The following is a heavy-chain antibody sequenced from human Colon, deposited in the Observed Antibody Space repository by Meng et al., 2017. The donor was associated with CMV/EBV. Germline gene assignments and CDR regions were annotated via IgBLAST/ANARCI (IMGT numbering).Heavy chain of an antibody. V-gene: IGHV1-2*02. CDR3: VRSSGWSLFDY. D-gene: IGHD6-19*01. J-gene: IGHJ4*02. Sequence: QVPLMQSGAGVKEPGASAKVSCKTSGYTFSDYYMHWVRQAPGQGLEWMGWIRSDGSATNYAQKFRGRVTMTRDASVSTAYMELSGLTSDDTAVYFCVRSSGWSLFDYWGPGALVTVSS. CDR2: IRSDGSAT. CDR1: GYTFSDYY.